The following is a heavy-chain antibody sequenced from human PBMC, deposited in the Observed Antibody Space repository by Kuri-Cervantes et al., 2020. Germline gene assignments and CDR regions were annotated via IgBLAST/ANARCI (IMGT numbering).Heavy chain of an antibody. CDR2: IGTAGDT. V-gene: IGHV3-13*01. D-gene: IGHD6-6*01. CDR3: ARDLLRVGSSPAGYYYYYGMDV. CDR1: GFTFSSYD. Sequence: GESLKISCAASGFTFSSYDMHWVRQATGKGLEWVSAIGTAGDTYYPGSVKGRFTISRENAKNSLYLQMNSLRAEDTAVYYCARDLLRVGSSPAGYYYYYGMDVWGQETTVTVSS. J-gene: IGHJ6*02.